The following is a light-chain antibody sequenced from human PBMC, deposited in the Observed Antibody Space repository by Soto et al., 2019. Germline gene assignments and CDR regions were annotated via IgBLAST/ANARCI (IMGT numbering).Light chain of an antibody. V-gene: IGKV1-33*01. CDR1: QDINKY. Sequence: DIQMTQSPSSLSASVGDIVTITCQASQDINKYLNWYQQKPGKAPKLLIYDASNLETGVPSRFSGGGSGTHFTFTISSLQAEDLATYYCQQYDILHRTFGQGTKVDIK. J-gene: IGKJ2*02. CDR3: QQYDILHRT. CDR2: DAS.